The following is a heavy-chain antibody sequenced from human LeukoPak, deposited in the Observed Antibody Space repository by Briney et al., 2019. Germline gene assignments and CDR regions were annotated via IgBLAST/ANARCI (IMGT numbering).Heavy chain of an antibody. CDR3: AKDPRGDVYDFWSGHFDY. J-gene: IGHJ4*02. V-gene: IGHV3-23*01. D-gene: IGHD3-3*01. Sequence: PGGSLRLSCAASGFTFSSYGMSWVRQAPGKGLEWVSAISGSGGSTYYADSVKGRFTISRDNSKNTLYLQMNSLRAEDTAVYYCAKDPRGDVYDFWSGHFDYWGQGNLVTVSS. CDR2: ISGSGGST. CDR1: GFTFSSYG.